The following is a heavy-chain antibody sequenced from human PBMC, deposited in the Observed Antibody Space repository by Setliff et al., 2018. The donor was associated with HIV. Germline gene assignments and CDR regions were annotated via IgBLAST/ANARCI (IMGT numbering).Heavy chain of an antibody. D-gene: IGHD6-13*01. CDR1: GYTFTSYY. V-gene: IGHV1-46*01. J-gene: IGHJ3*02. CDR3: ARGLGYSSSWYDAFDI. CDR2: INPSGDST. Sequence: ASVKVSCKASGYTFTSYYMHWVRQAPGQGLEWMGIINPSGDSTNYAQKFQGRVTLTRDTSTSTVYMELSSLRSEDTAVYYCARGLGYSSSWYDAFDIWGQGTMVTVSS.